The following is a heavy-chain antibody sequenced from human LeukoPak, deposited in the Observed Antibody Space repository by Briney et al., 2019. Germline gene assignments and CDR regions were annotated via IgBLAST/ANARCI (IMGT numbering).Heavy chain of an antibody. V-gene: IGHV4-39*01. CDR2: IYYSGST. Sequence: PSETLSLTCTVSGGSISSSSYYWGWIRQPPGKGLEWIGSIYYSGSTYYNPSLKSRVTISVDTSKNLFSLKLSSATAADTAVYYCARRIIETRQHYMDVWGKGTTVTVSS. J-gene: IGHJ6*03. D-gene: IGHD1-7*01. CDR1: GGSISSSSYY. CDR3: ARRIIETRQHYMDV.